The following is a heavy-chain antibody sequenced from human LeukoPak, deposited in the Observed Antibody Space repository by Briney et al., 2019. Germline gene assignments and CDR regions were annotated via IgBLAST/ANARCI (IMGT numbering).Heavy chain of an antibody. D-gene: IGHD4-23*01. CDR3: LNYGGNYLH. J-gene: IGHJ4*02. Sequence: PSETLSLTCTVSGGSISSYYWSWIRQPPGKGLEWIGSIYHSGSTHYNPSLKSRVTISVDTSKNQFSLKLSSVTAADTAVYYCLNYGGNYLHWGQGTLVTVSS. CDR2: IYHSGST. V-gene: IGHV4-59*04. CDR1: GGSISSYY.